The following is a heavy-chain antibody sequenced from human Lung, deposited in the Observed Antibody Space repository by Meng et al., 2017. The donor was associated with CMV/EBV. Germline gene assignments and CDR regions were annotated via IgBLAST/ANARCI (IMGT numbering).Heavy chain of an antibody. CDR3: TANDRERPGSY. D-gene: IGHD1-1*01. CDR1: GFIFSYYW. J-gene: IGHJ4*02. Sequence: GGSLRLXCEASGFIFSYYWMHWVRQVPGKGLEWVVNINQDGSEGNYVDSVKGRFIISRDNAKNSLYLQMNSLRVEDTAIYYCTANDRERPGSYWGQGTLVTVSS. V-gene: IGHV3-7*01. CDR2: INQDGSEG.